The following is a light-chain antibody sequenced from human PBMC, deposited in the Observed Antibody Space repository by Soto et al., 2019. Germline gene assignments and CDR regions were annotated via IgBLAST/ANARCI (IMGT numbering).Light chain of an antibody. Sequence: PATLSLSPGERATLSCRSSQSVGSSLAWYRLKPGQAPRLLIYSASTRATGTPARLTGSGSGTEFSLNISSLQSEDAAVYYCQQYTNWTPITFGQGTRLEIK. CDR3: QQYTNWTPIT. CDR2: SAS. CDR1: QSVGSS. V-gene: IGKV3-15*01. J-gene: IGKJ5*01.